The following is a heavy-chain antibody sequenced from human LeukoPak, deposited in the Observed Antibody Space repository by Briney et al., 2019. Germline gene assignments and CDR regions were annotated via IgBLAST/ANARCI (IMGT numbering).Heavy chain of an antibody. D-gene: IGHD6-13*01. CDR2: ISSNGGST. V-gene: IGHV3-64D*09. CDR1: GFTFSSYA. Sequence: GGSLRLSCSASGFTFSSYAMHWVRQAPGKGLEYVSAISSNGGSTYYADSVKGRFTISRDNSKNTLYLQMSSLRAEDTAVYYCVKHPPLSSIAAAGCPEVEWGQGTLVTVSS. J-gene: IGHJ4*02. CDR3: VKHPPLSSIAAAGCPEVE.